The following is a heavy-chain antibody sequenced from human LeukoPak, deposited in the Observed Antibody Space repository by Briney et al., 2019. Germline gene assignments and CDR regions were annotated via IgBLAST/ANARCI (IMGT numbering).Heavy chain of an antibody. CDR2: ISGSGGTT. J-gene: IGHJ6*03. V-gene: IGHV3-23*01. CDR1: GFTFSRYD. Sequence: GGSLRLSCAASGFTFSRYDMSWVRQATGKGLEWVSAISGSGGTTHYADSVKGRFTISRDNSKDTLYPQMNSLRAEDTAVYYCAKPFIVGATGYYYMDVWGKGTTVTVAS. CDR3: AKPFIVGATGYYYMDV. D-gene: IGHD1-26*01.